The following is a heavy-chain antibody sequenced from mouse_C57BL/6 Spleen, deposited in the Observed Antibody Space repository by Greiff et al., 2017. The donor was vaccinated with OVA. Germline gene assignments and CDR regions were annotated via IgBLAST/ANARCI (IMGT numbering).Heavy chain of an antibody. J-gene: IGHJ3*01. CDR1: GFTFSSYA. V-gene: IGHV5-4*03. Sequence: EVNVVESGGGLVKPGGSLKLSCAASGFTFSSYALSWVRQTPEKRLEWVATISDGGSYTYYPDNVKGRFTISRDNAKNNLYLQMSHLESEDTAMYYCARDRGPPFAYWGQGTLVTVSA. CDR3: ARDRGPPFAY. CDR2: ISDGGSYT. D-gene: IGHD2-14*01.